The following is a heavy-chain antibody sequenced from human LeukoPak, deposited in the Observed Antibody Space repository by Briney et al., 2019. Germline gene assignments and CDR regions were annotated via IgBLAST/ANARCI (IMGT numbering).Heavy chain of an antibody. CDR2: ISGSGGST. D-gene: IGHD6-19*01. CDR3: AKDRYSSGWASYWYFDL. CDR1: GFTFSSYA. V-gene: IGHV3-23*01. J-gene: IGHJ2*01. Sequence: GGSLRLSCAASGFTFSSYAMSWVRQAPGKGLEWVSAISGSGGSTYYADSVKGRFTISGDNSKNTLYLQMNSLRAEDTAVYYCAKDRYSSGWASYWYFDLWGRGTLVTVSS.